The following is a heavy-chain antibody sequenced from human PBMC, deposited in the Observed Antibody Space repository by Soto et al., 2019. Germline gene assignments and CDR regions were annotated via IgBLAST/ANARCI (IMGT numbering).Heavy chain of an antibody. D-gene: IGHD3-16*02. CDR1: GFTFSGSA. J-gene: IGHJ5*02. CDR2: IRSKANSYAT. CDR3: TRRLNMITIGGVIPNWFDP. Sequence: GGSLRLSCAASGFTFSGSAMHWVRQASGKGLEWVGRIRSKANSYATAYAASVKGRFTISRDDSKNTAYLQMNSLKTEDTAVYYCTRRLNMITIGGVIPNWFDPWGQGTLVTVSS. V-gene: IGHV3-73*01.